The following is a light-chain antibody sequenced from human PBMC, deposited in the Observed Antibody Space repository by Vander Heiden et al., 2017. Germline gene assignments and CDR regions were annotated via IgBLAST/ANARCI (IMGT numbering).Light chain of an antibody. CDR2: AAS. V-gene: IGKV1-39*01. Sequence: DIQMTQSPSSLSASIGDRVTITCRASQNIKTYFNWYQQKPGKAPKLLISAASTLQSGVPSRFSGSGSGTDFTFTISSLQPEDSAIYYCQQSYRAPFTFGPGTKVDVK. CDR3: QQSYRAPFT. CDR1: QNIKTY. J-gene: IGKJ3*01.